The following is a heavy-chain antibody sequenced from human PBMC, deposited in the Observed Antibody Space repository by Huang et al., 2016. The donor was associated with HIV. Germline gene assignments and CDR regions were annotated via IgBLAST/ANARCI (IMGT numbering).Heavy chain of an antibody. Sequence: QLQLQESGPGLVKPSATLSLTCTVSGGSISSSSYYWGWIRQSPGKGLEWVGSIYYFGKGYYNPSLKSRVTMSVDRSSKQFSLKMHSVTAADTAVYYCASRTTVTTTSNYHYFYMDVWGKGTTVIVSS. J-gene: IGHJ6*03. CDR3: ASRTTVTTTSNYHYFYMDV. D-gene: IGHD4-17*01. CDR2: IYYFGKG. V-gene: IGHV4-39*01. CDR1: GGSISSSSYY.